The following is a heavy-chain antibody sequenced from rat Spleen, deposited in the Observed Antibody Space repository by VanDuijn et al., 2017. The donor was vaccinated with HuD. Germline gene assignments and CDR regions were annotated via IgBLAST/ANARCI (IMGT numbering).Heavy chain of an antibody. J-gene: IGHJ2*01. CDR3: ARRAKYYYDGSYYYVHFDY. CDR1: GFSLPSYG. D-gene: IGHD1-12*02. V-gene: IGHV2-16*01. CDR2: VWSGGST. Sequence: QVQLKESGPGLVQPSQTLSLTCTVSGFSLPSYGVSWVRQPPGKGLEWIGAVWSGGSTDYNSTLKSRLRISRDTSKSQVLLKMTSLKAEDTDMYCLARRAKYYYDGSYYYVHFDYWGQGVMVTVSS.